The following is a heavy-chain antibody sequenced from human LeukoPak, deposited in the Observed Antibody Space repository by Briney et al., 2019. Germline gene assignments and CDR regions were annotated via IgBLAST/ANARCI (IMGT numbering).Heavy chain of an antibody. D-gene: IGHD6-19*01. J-gene: IGHJ4*02. CDR1: GLTFSSYS. Sequence: GGSLRLSCAASGLTFSSYSMNWVRQAPGKGLEWVSSISSSSSYIYYADSVKGRFTISRDNAKNSLYLQMNSLRAEDTAVYYCARTVVHSSGWPFDYWGQGTLVTVSS. CDR3: ARTVVHSSGWPFDY. CDR2: ISSSSSYI. V-gene: IGHV3-21*01.